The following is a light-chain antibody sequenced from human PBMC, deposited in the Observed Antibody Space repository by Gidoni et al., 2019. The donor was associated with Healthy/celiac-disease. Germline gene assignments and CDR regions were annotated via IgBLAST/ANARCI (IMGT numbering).Light chain of an antibody. J-gene: IGKJ4*01. CDR1: QSVRSSY. CDR2: GAS. Sequence: EIVLTQSPGTLSLSPGERGTLSCRASQSVRSSYLAWYQQKPGQAPRLLIYGASSRATGIPERFSGSGSGTDFTLTISRLEPEDFAVYYCQQYGSSPLTFXGXTKVEIK. CDR3: QQYGSSPLT. V-gene: IGKV3-20*01.